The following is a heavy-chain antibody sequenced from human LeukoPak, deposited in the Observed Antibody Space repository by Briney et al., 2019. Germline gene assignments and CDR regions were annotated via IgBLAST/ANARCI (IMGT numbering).Heavy chain of an antibody. D-gene: IGHD4-17*01. CDR3: ARNYGDYPNWFDP. J-gene: IGHJ5*02. CDR2: IYYSGST. Sequence: SETLSLTCTVSGGSISSSSYYWGWIRQPPEKGLEWMGSIYYSGSTHYNPALESRVTISVDTSKNQFSLKLSSVTAADTAVYYCARNYGDYPNWFDPWGQGTLVTVSS. V-gene: IGHV4-39*07. CDR1: GGSISSSSYY.